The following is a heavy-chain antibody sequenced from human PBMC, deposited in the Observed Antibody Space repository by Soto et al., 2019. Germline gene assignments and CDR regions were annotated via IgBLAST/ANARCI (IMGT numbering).Heavy chain of an antibody. Sequence: PSETLSLTCTVSGGSISSGGYYWSWIRQHPGKGLEWIGYIYYSGSTYYNPSLKSRVTISVDTSKNQFSLKLSSVTAADTAVYYCARSPGYCSSTSCYAWGEYYFDYWGQGTLVTVSS. J-gene: IGHJ4*02. D-gene: IGHD2-2*01. V-gene: IGHV4-31*03. CDR3: ARSPGYCSSTSCYAWGEYYFDY. CDR2: IYYSGST. CDR1: GGSISSGGYY.